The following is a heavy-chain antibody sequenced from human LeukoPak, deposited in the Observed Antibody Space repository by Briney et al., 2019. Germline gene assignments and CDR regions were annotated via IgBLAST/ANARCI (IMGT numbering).Heavy chain of an antibody. CDR1: RYTFTGYY. J-gene: IGHJ6*02. V-gene: IGHV1-2*02. CDR3: ARDREPIVVVLAPATYGMDV. D-gene: IGHD2-2*01. Sequence: ASVKVSCKASRYTFTGYYMHWVRQAHGQGLEWMGWINPNSGGTNYAQKFQGRVTMTRDTSISTAYMELSRLRSDDTAVYYCARDREPIVVVLAPATYGMDVWAKGPRSPSP. CDR2: INPNSGGT.